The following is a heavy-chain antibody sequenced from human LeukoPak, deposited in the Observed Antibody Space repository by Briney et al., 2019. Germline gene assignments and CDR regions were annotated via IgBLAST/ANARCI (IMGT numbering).Heavy chain of an antibody. Sequence: SETLSLTCTVSGGSISSYYWSWIRQPPGKGLEWIGYIYYSGSTNYNPSLKRRVTISVDTSKNQFSLKLSSVTAADTAVYYCARGTNYYGSGSYHFDYWGQGTLVTVSS. CDR3: ARGTNYYGSGSYHFDY. J-gene: IGHJ4*02. D-gene: IGHD3-10*01. CDR2: IYYSGST. CDR1: GGSISSYY. V-gene: IGHV4-59*01.